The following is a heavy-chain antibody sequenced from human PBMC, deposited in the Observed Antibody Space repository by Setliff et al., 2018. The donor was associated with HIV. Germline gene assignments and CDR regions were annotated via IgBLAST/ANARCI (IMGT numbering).Heavy chain of an antibody. J-gene: IGHJ4*02. CDR1: GGSFSGYY. D-gene: IGHD6-13*01. V-gene: IGHV4-34*01. CDR3: ARRFYGSIAAASDFDC. Sequence: SETLSLTCAVYGGSFSGYYWSWIRQPPGKGLGWIGSIYYSGSTYYNPSLKSRVSLSVDTSRNQFSLKLTSVTAADTAVYYCARRFYGSIAAASDFDCWGQGTLVTVSS. CDR2: IYYSGST.